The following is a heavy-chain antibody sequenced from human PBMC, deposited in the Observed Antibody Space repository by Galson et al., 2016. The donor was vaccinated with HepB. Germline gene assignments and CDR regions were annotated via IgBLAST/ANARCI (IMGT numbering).Heavy chain of an antibody. D-gene: IGHD3-10*01. CDR2: IDGDDDK. CDR1: GFSLSTSGMC. V-gene: IGHV2-70*11. CDR3: ARTYYYASGSVRGFDP. J-gene: IGHJ5*02. Sequence: PALVKPTQTLTLTCTFSGFSLSTSGMCVSWIRQPPGKALEWLARIDGDDDKYYSPPLKTRLTISKDTSKNQVVLTMTNMDPVDTATYFCARTYYYASGSVRGFDPWGQGTLVTVSS.